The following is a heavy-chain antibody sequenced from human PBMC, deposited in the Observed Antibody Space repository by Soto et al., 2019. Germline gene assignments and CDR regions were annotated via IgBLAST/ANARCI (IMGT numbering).Heavy chain of an antibody. V-gene: IGHV1-3*01. Sequence: ASVKVSCKASGGTFSSYAISWVRQAPGQRLEWKGCTTAATGVTEYSQKFRDRVTITTDTSANTVYMEMNSLRSEDTAVYYCARGQDVGSWIIDHWG. CDR2: TTAATGVT. J-gene: IGHJ4*01. CDR1: GGTFSSYA. D-gene: IGHD6-13*01. CDR3: ARGQDVGSWIIDH.